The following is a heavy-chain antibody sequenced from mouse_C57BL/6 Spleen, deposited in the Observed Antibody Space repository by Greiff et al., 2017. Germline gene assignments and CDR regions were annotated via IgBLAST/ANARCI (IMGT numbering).Heavy chain of an antibody. CDR2: IYPGSGNT. CDR1: GYSFTRYY. CDR3: ARGGYYFGLCY. D-gene: IGHD1-2*01. V-gene: IGHV1-66*01. Sequence: QVQLQQSGPELVKPGASVKISCKASGYSFTRYYIHWVKQRPGQGLEWIGWIYPGSGNTKYNEKFKGKATLTADTSSSTAYMQLSSLTSADSAVFYCARGGYYFGLCYWGQGTTRAVSS. J-gene: IGHJ2*01.